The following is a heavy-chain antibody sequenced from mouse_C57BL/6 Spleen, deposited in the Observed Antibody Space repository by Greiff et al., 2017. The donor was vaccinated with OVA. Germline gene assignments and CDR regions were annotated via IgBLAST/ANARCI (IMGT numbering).Heavy chain of an antibody. CDR1: GYTFTSYW. CDR2: IDPSDSET. V-gene: IGHV1-52*01. Sequence: VQLQQPGAELVRPGSSVKLSCKASGYTFTSYWMHWVKQRPIQGLEWIGNIDPSDSETHYNQKFKDKATLTVDKSSSTAYMQLSSLTSEDSAVDYCAREGAYGNYLFDYWGKGTTLTVSS. D-gene: IGHD2-1*01. J-gene: IGHJ2*01. CDR3: AREGAYGNYLFDY.